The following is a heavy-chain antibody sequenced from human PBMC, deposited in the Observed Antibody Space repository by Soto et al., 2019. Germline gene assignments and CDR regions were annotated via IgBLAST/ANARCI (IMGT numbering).Heavy chain of an antibody. J-gene: IGHJ4*02. CDR2: IKTDGGST. CDR3: AKREANTYGLLH. CDR1: GFSFSNYW. Sequence: EVQLVESGGGLVQPGGSLRLSCAASGFSFSNYWMHWVRQTPGKGLEWVSRIKTDGGSTDYADSVKGRFTISRDNAMSTLYLHMQSMSAEDTAAYSGAKREANTYGLLHWGQGTLVTVSS. D-gene: IGHD3-10*01. V-gene: IGHV3-74*01.